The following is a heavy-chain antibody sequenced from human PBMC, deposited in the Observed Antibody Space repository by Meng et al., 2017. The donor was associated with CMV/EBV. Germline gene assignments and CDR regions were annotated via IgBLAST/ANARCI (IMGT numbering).Heavy chain of an antibody. V-gene: IGHV3-7*01. J-gene: IGHJ4*02. CDR3: ARDGLDIVATISGDYFDY. CDR1: GFTFSDYY. Sequence: GESLKISCAASGFTFSDYYMSWIRQAPGKGLEWVANIKQDGSEKYYVDSVKGRFTISRDNAKNSLYLQMNSLRAEDTAVYYCARDGLDIVATISGDYFDYWGQGTLVTVSS. CDR2: IKQDGSEK. D-gene: IGHD5-12*01.